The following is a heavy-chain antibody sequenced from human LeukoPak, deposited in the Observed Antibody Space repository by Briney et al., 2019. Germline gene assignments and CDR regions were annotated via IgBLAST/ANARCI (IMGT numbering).Heavy chain of an antibody. CDR2: ISGDGGST. D-gene: IGHD6-13*01. CDR1: GFTFDDYA. Sequence: GGSLRLSCAASGFTFDDYAKHWVRQAPGKGLEWVSLISGDGGSTYYADSVKGRFTISRDNSKNSLYLQMNSLRTEDTALYYCAKDMRAAGRTAFDYWGQGTLVTVSS. V-gene: IGHV3-43*02. CDR3: AKDMRAAGRTAFDY. J-gene: IGHJ4*02.